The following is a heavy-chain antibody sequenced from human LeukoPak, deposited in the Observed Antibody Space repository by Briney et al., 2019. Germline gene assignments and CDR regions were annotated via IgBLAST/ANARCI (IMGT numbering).Heavy chain of an antibody. D-gene: IGHD3-10*01. CDR2: ISGSGGST. Sequence: GGSLRLSCAASGVIFNTYSMNWVRQAPGKGLEWVSAISGSGGSTYYADSVKGRFTISRDNSKNTLYLQMNSLRAEDTAVYYCAKDVLLWFGEFTCPDYWGQGTLVTVSS. J-gene: IGHJ4*02. V-gene: IGHV3-23*01. CDR1: GVIFNTYS. CDR3: AKDVLLWFGEFTCPDY.